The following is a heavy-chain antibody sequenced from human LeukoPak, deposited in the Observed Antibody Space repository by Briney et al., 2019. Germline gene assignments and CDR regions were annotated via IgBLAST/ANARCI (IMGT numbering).Heavy chain of an antibody. CDR3: ARHGEEEYSGSYYNLGY. CDR1: GGSISSSSYY. CDR2: IYYSGSI. D-gene: IGHD1-26*01. Sequence: KPSETLSLTCTVSGGSISSSSYYWGWIRQPPGKGLEWIGSIYYSGSIYYNPSLKSRVTISVDTSKNQFSLKLSSVTAADTAVYCCARHGEEEYSGSYYNLGYRGQGTLVTVSS. V-gene: IGHV4-39*01. J-gene: IGHJ4*02.